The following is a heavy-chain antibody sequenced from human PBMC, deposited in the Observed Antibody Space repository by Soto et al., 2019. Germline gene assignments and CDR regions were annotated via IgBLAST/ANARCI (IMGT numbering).Heavy chain of an antibody. Sequence: ASVKVSCKASGYTFTSYGISWVRQAPGQGLEWMGWISAYNGNTNYAQKLQGRVTMTTDTSTSTAYMELRSLRSDDTAVYYCARFTWFGELLGYFDYWGQGTMVTVYS. CDR2: ISAYNGNT. D-gene: IGHD3-10*01. J-gene: IGHJ4*02. V-gene: IGHV1-18*01. CDR3: ARFTWFGELLGYFDY. CDR1: GYTFTSYG.